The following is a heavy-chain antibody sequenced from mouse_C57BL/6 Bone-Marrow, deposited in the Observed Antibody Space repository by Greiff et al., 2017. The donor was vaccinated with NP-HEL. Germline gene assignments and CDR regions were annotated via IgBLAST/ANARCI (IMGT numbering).Heavy chain of an antibody. CDR2: INPSTGGT. J-gene: IGHJ4*01. V-gene: IGHV1-42*01. D-gene: IGHD1-1*01. CDR1: GYSFTGYY. CDR3: SDGRAPYYYAMDY. Sequence: EVKLMEPGPELVKPGASVKISCKASGYSFTGYYMNWVKQSPEKSLEWIGEINPSTGGTTYNQKFKAKATLTVDKSSSTAYMQLKSLTSEDSAVYYCSDGRAPYYYAMDYWGQGTSVTVSS.